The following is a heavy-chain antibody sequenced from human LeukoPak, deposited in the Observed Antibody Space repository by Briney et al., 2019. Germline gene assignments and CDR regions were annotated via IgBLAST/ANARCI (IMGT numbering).Heavy chain of an antibody. J-gene: IGHJ4*02. CDR2: IIPIFGTA. V-gene: IGHV1-69*01. Sequence: SVKVSCKASGGTFSSYAISWVRQAPGQGLEWMGGIIPIFGTANYAQKFQGRVTITAGESTSTAYMELSSLRSEDTAVYYCARDYGSGSYYDYWGQGTLVTVSS. CDR3: ARDYGSGSYYDY. D-gene: IGHD3-10*01. CDR1: GGTFSSYA.